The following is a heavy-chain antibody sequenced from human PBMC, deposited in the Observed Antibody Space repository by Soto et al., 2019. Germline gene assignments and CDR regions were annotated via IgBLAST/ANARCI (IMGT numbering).Heavy chain of an antibody. CDR1: GGSVSIGSHY. CDR3: VREGSGWYSRGSFDF. V-gene: IGHV3-23*01. Sequence: VQLQESGPGLVKPSETLSLTCTVSGGSVSIGSHYWSWIRQPPGKGLECVSVISGSGGSAYYADSVQGRFTISRDNSKNTLYMQMNSLRDEDTAIYYCVREGSGWYSRGSFDFWGRGTMVTVTS. J-gene: IGHJ3*01. CDR2: ISGSGGSA. D-gene: IGHD6-19*01.